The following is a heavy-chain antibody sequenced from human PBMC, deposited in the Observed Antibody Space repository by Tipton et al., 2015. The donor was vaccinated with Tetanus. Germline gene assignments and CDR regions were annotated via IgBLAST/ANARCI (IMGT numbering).Heavy chain of an antibody. CDR3: AGVTAQRTELYFEH. CDR2: IHRGGST. CDR1: GDYLSDYY. D-gene: IGHD2-8*02. V-gene: IGHV4-34*01. Sequence: GLVKPSETLSLTCGVFGDYLSDYYWTWVRQPPGKGLEWIGEIHRGGSTNYNPSLKSRVSMSVDTAKNRFSLPLTSVTAADMAVYYCAGVTAQRTELYFEHWGQGTQVTVSS. J-gene: IGHJ1*01.